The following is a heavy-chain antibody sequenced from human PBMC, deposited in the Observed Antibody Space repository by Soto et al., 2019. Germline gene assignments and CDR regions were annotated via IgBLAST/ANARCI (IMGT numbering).Heavy chain of an antibody. V-gene: IGHV4-31*01. Sequence: SETLSLTCTVSGGSISSGGYYWSWIRQHPGKGLEWIGYIYYSGSTYYNPSLKSQVTISVDTSKNQFSLKLSSVTAADTAVYYCARFAGGTPNYFDYWGQGTLVTVSS. CDR2: IYYSGST. J-gene: IGHJ4*02. CDR3: ARFAGGTPNYFDY. D-gene: IGHD3-16*01. CDR1: GGSISSGGYY.